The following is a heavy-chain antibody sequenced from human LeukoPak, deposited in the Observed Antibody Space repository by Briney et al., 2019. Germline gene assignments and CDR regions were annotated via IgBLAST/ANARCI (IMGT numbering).Heavy chain of an antibody. D-gene: IGHD4-11*01. CDR3: ARILTTFDS. J-gene: IGHJ4*02. CDR2: FYYIGGT. CDR1: RGSISSSSYY. V-gene: IGHV4-39*01. Sequence: SETLSLTCTVSRGSISSSSYYWGWIRQPPGKRLEWFGSFYYIGGTYYNPSLEGRVSISADSSKNQFSLKLTSVTAADTALYYCARILTTFDSWGQGTLVTVSS.